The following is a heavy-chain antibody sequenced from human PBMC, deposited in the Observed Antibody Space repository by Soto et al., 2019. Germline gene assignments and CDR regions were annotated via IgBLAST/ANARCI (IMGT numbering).Heavy chain of an antibody. Sequence: SETLSLTCTVSGGSISSSSYYWGWIRQPPGKGLEWIGSIYYSGSTYYNPSLKSRVTISVDTSKNQFSLKLSSVTAADTAVYYCARMWSGYNSHWGQGTLVTVSS. CDR1: GGSISSSSYY. J-gene: IGHJ4*02. D-gene: IGHD6-25*01. CDR3: ARMWSGYNSH. CDR2: IYYSGST. V-gene: IGHV4-39*01.